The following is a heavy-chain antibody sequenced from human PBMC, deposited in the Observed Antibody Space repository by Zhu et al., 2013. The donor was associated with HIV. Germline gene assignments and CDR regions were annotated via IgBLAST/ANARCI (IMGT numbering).Heavy chain of an antibody. V-gene: IGHV1-46*01. CDR2: INPSGGST. D-gene: IGHD1-1*01. CDR1: GYTFFAYF. Sequence: QVQLVQSGAEVKKPGASVKISCKTSGYTFFAYFMHWVRQAPGQGLEWMGIINPSGGSTNYAQKFQGRVSMTRDTSTSTVYMEVRSLRSEDTAVYYCASVRETGTHYYYGMDVWGQGTTVTVSS. J-gene: IGHJ6*02. CDR3: ASVRETGTHYYYGMDV.